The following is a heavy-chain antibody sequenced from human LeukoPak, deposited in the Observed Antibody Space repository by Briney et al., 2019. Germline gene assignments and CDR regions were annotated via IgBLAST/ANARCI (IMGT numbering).Heavy chain of an antibody. J-gene: IGHJ3*02. CDR3: ARVGGYPLGAFDI. D-gene: IGHD3-22*01. CDR2: ISYSGST. CDR1: VGSITSSSYY. Sequence: SETLSLTCTVSVGSITSSSYYWGWIRQPPGKGLEWIASISYSGSTYYNPSLKSRVTISVDTSKNQFSLKLTSVTAADTAVYYCARVGGYPLGAFDIWGQGTLVSVSS. V-gene: IGHV4-39*07.